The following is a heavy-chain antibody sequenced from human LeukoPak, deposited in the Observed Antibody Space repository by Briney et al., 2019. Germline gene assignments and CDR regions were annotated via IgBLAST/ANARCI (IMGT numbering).Heavy chain of an antibody. Sequence: GASVKVSCKTSGYTFTSYYMHWVRQAPGQGLEWMGIINPSGGSTSYAQKFQGRVTMTRDTSTSTVYMELSSLRSEDTAVYYCARSARRIQLWLRRAFDIWGQGTMVTVSS. CDR1: GYTFTSYY. J-gene: IGHJ3*02. D-gene: IGHD5-18*01. CDR2: INPSGGST. V-gene: IGHV1-46*01. CDR3: ARSARRIQLWLRRAFDI.